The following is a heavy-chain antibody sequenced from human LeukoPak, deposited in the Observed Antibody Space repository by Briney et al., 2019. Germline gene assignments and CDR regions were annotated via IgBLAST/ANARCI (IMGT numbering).Heavy chain of an antibody. V-gene: IGHV3-21*04. J-gene: IGHJ4*02. CDR1: GFTFSKYN. CDR2: ISTSSSYI. D-gene: IGHD3-10*01. Sequence: GGSLRLSCAASGFTFSKYNMNWVRQAPGKGLEWVSSISTSSSYIYQADSVKGRFTISRDNSKNTLYLQMNSLRAEDTAVYYCATIFITMVRGVFDYWGQGTLVTVSS. CDR3: ATIFITMVRGVFDY.